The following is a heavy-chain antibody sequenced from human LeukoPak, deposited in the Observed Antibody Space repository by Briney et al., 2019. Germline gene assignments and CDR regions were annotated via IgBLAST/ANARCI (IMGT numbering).Heavy chain of an antibody. D-gene: IGHD3-22*01. CDR1: GLTFSNHA. V-gene: IGHV3-30*04. CDR2: ILYDGRSK. J-gene: IGHJ4*02. CDR3: ARGSTYYDSSGQVPFDY. Sequence: GGSLRLSCVGSGLTFSNHAWHWVRQVPGKGLEWVAVILYDGRSKYYADSVKGRFTISRDNGKNTLYLQMNSLRAEDTAVYYCARGSTYYDSSGQVPFDYWGQGTLVTVSS.